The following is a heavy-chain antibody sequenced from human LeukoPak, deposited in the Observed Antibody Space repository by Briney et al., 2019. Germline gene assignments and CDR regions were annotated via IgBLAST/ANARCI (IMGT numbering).Heavy chain of an antibody. CDR1: GGSISSSSYY. CDR2: IFYSGKT. Sequence: PSETLSLTCTVSGGSISSSSYYWGWIRQSPVKGLEWIGTIFYSGKTYYNPTLKSRVTISVDTSKNQFSLKLSSVTAADTAVYFCARHGYCGSSNCYVVFDYWGQGTLVTVSS. J-gene: IGHJ4*02. CDR3: ARHGYCGSSNCYVVFDY. V-gene: IGHV4-39*01. D-gene: IGHD2-2*03.